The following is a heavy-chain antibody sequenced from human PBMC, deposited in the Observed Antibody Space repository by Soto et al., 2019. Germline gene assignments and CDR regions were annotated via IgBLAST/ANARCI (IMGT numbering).Heavy chain of an antibody. V-gene: IGHV1-46*01. J-gene: IGHJ6*02. Sequence: QVDLVQSGAEVKKPGASVTISCKASGSAITRYYIHWVRQAPGRGLEWMGIINPGGGSASYAQKFHDRGTIDKDTSTGTVYMDLRSLRTEDTAVYYCARDTSGWSLNGLDVWGQGTTVNVSS. CDR1: GSAITRYY. D-gene: IGHD6-19*01. CDR3: ARDTSGWSLNGLDV. CDR2: INPGGGSA.